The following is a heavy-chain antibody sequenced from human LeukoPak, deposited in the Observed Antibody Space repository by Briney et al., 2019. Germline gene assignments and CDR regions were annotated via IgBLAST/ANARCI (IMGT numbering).Heavy chain of an antibody. D-gene: IGHD2-21*01. J-gene: IGHJ4*02. Sequence: GASVTVSCKASGYTFTGYYMHWVRQAPGQGLEWMGWINPNSGGTNYAQKFQGRVTMTRDTSISTAYMELRRLRSDDTAVYYCARAVRVITARPFDYWGQGTLVTVSS. CDR3: ARAVRVITARPFDY. V-gene: IGHV1-2*02. CDR2: INPNSGGT. CDR1: GYTFTGYY.